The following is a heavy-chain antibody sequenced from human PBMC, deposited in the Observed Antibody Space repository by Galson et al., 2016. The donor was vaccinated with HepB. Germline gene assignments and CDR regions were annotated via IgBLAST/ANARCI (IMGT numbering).Heavy chain of an antibody. D-gene: IGHD6-19*01. CDR1: GDSVSGNRVS. V-gene: IGHV6-1*01. Sequence: CAISGDSVSGNRVSWNWIRQSPSRGLEWLGRTYYRSKWYYDSAVSVKSRIMINPDTSRNLLSLQLNSVTPEYSAVYFCARGGFGAEVADFHYWGQGSLVTVSS. CDR2: TYYRSKWYY. CDR3: ARGGFGAEVADFHY. J-gene: IGHJ4*02.